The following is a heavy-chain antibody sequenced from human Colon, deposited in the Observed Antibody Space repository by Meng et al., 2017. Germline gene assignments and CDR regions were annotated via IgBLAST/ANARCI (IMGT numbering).Heavy chain of an antibody. D-gene: IGHD3-10*01. CDR2: ISAANGYT. J-gene: IGHJ4*02. CDR1: GYTFTDYG. Sequence: QAQLVQSGTEVKKSGASVKISCKASGYTFTDYGFHWVRQAPGQSLEWLGWISAANGYTDYSKKFQGRVTITGDTSASTVYMDLSSLISEDTAVYYCAIDYASGRFFDDWGQGTLVTVSS. V-gene: IGHV1-3*01. CDR3: AIDYASGRFFDD.